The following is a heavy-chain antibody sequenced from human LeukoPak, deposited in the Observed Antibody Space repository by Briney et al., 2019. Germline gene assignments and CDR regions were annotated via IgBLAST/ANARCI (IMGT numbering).Heavy chain of an antibody. D-gene: IGHD3-9*01. CDR1: GFTFRNHW. V-gene: IGHV3-74*01. CDR2: IRSDGTYT. Sequence: GGSLRLSCAASGFTFRNHWMHWVRQAPGGGLVWVSRIRSDGTYTSYADSVKGRFTISRDNARNTLYLQMNSLRAEDTAVYYCARDFDMGGTPGDDFDFWGQGTLVTVSS. CDR3: ARDFDMGGTPGDDFDF. J-gene: IGHJ4*02.